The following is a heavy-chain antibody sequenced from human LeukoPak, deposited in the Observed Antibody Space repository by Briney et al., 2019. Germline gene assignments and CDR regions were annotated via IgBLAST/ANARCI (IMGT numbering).Heavy chain of an antibody. CDR1: GYAFTGYY. CDR2: INPNSGGT. CDR3: AVDYYYDILTGYNPAPYYYYGMDV. V-gene: IGHV1-2*02. J-gene: IGHJ6*02. Sequence: SVKVSCNASGYAFTGYYMHWVRKAPGQGLGWMGWINPNSGGTNYAQKFQGRVTMTRDTPISTAYMELSRLRSDDTAVYYCAVDYYYDILTGYNPAPYYYYGMDVWGQGTTVTVSS. D-gene: IGHD3-9*01.